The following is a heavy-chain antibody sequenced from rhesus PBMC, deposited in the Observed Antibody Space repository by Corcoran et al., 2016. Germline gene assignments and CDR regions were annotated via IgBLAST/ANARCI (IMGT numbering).Heavy chain of an antibody. CDR3: ARTLGVILDY. CDR1: GGSVSDDYY. Sequence: QVQLQESGPGLVKPSETLSLTCAVSGGSVSDDYYWTWIRQPPGKGLEWIGFIYVSGGRTNYNPSLTNRVTMSIDTSKNQFSLKLSSVTAADTAVYYCARTLGVILDYWGQGVLVTVSS. V-gene: IGHV4-106*01. D-gene: IGHD3-34*01. J-gene: IGHJ4*01. CDR2: IYVSGGRT.